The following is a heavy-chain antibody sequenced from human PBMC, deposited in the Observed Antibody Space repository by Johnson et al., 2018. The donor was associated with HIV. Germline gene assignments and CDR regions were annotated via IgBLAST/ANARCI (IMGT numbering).Heavy chain of an antibody. CDR1: GFTVISNH. CDR3: ARGEQWSLLGAFDI. CDR2: IYSGDST. V-gene: IGHV3-53*01. Sequence: VQLVESGGGLIQPGGSLRLSCVASGFTVISNHMSWVRQAPGKGLEWVSVIYSGDSTNYADSVTGRFTIYRDNSKNTLYLHMNSLRAEDTAVYYCARGEQWSLLGAFDIGGQGTMVTVSS. J-gene: IGHJ3*02. D-gene: IGHD6-19*01.